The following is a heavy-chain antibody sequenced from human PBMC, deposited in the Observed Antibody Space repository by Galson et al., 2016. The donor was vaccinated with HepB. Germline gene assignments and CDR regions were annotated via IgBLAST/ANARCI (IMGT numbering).Heavy chain of an antibody. J-gene: IGHJ4*02. D-gene: IGHD3-3*01. V-gene: IGHV3-49*04. CDR2: IRGKGYGGTT. Sequence: SLRLSCAASGFTFGDYAMSWVRQAPGKGLEWVGFIRGKGYGGTTESAASVKGLFTLSRDASRRIAYLQMNRLQTSDPAVYYCTTNRGRIYDFWSGYYSYWGQGTLVTVSS. CDR3: TTNRGRIYDFWSGYYSY. CDR1: GFTFGDYA.